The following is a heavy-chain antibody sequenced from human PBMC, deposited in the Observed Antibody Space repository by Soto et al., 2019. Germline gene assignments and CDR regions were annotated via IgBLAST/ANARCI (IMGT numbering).Heavy chain of an antibody. D-gene: IGHD6-19*01. CDR3: AKDRSSGAYNCFDP. Sequence: EVQLVESGGGLVQPGGSLRLSCTASGFTFSSYWMHWVRQAPGKGLVWVSHINSDGSTTNYADSVKGRFTISRDNAKNTLYLQMNSLRAEDTSVYYCAKDRSSGAYNCFDPWGQGILVTVSS. J-gene: IGHJ5*02. CDR2: INSDGSTT. V-gene: IGHV3-74*01. CDR1: GFTFSSYW.